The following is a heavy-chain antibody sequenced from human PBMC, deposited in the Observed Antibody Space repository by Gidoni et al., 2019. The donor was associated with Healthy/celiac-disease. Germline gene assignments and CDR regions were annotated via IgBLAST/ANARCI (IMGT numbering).Heavy chain of an antibody. CDR2: ISYDGSNK. CDR3: AKGGVRFDDSSGYYLDY. V-gene: IGHV3-30*18. Sequence: QVQLVESGGGVVQPGRSLRLSCAASGFTFSSYGMHWVRQAPGKGLEWVAVISYDGSNKYYADSVKGRFTISRDNSKNTLYLQMNSLRAEDTAVYYCAKGGVRFDDSSGYYLDYWGQGTLVTVSS. D-gene: IGHD3-22*01. CDR1: GFTFSSYG. J-gene: IGHJ4*02.